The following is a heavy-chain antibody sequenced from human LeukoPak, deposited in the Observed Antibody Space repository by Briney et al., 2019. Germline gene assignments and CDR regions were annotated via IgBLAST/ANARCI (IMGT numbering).Heavy chain of an antibody. CDR2: IYYSWST. Sequence: SETLSLTCTVSGGSISSSNFYWDWIRQPPGKGLEWIGSIYYSWSTYYNPSLKSRVTISVDTSKNQFSLKLNSVTAADTAVYYCARRGKGDYVYWGQGTLVTVSS. V-gene: IGHV4-39*01. D-gene: IGHD4-17*01. J-gene: IGHJ4*02. CDR1: GGSISSSNFY. CDR3: ARRGKGDYVY.